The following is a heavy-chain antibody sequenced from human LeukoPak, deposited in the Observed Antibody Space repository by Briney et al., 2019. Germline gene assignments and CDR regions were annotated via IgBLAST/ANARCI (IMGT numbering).Heavy chain of an antibody. CDR1: GFTFNNYG. J-gene: IGHJ4*02. V-gene: IGHV3-30*18. CDR2: ISEDGSNE. D-gene: IGHD6-13*01. Sequence: GGSLRLSCAASGFTFNNYGMHCVRQAPGKGLEWVAFISEDGSNEKYADSVKGRFTISRDNSNKTLSLQMNSLRVEDTGVYYCAKDRETTSSGIIDYWGQGTLVTVSS. CDR3: AKDRETTSSGIIDY.